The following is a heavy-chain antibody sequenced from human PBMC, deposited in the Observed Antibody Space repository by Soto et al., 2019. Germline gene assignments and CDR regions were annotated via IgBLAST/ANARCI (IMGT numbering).Heavy chain of an antibody. V-gene: IGHV2-5*05. CDR2: IYWDDDK. J-gene: IGHJ6*02. Sequence: QITLKESGPTLVKPTQTLTLTCTFSGFSLSTTGVGVGWFRQPPGKALEWLAVIYWDDDKRYGSSLKSRLTITKDTSKNQVVLTMTNMDPVDTATYYCAHRGPDWSDYPYARPYYGWDVWGQGTTVTVSS. CDR1: GFSLSTTGVG. D-gene: IGHD3-3*01. CDR3: AHRGPDWSDYPYARPYYGWDV.